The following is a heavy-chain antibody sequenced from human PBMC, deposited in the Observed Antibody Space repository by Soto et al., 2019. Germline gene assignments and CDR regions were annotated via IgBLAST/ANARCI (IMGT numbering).Heavy chain of an antibody. CDR3: ASRYCSSTSCGPGLFVS. CDR1: GFAVNSYV. CDR2: ISNSGGNT. J-gene: IGHJ4*02. Sequence: WGAIRLSCAASGFAVNSYVMSWVRQAPGKGLEWVSAISNSGGNTYYADSVKGRFTISRDNSKNKLYLQMNSLRVEDPAVYYSASRYCSSTSCGPGLFVSWGQGAQVT. V-gene: IGHV3-23*01. D-gene: IGHD2-2*01.